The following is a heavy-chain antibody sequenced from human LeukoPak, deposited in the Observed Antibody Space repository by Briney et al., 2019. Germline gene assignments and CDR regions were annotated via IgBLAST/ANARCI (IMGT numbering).Heavy chain of an antibody. CDR2: ISGSGGST. V-gene: IGHV3-23*01. D-gene: IGHD4-17*01. J-gene: IGHJ3*02. CDR1: GFTFSSYA. Sequence: GGSLRLSCAASGFTFSSYAMSWVRQAPGKGLEWVSAISGSGGSTYYADSVKGRFTISRDDSKNTLYLQMNSLRAEDTAVYYCANGATVTTFAHAFDIWGQGTMVTVSS. CDR3: ANGATVTTFAHAFDI.